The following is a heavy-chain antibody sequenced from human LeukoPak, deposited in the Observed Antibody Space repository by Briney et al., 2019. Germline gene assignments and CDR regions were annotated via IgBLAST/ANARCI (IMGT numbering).Heavy chain of an antibody. CDR1: GYTFTHFY. V-gene: IGHV1-2*07. CDR3: VRGGYLIVVPPVFLSPS. D-gene: IGHD2-2*01. Sequence: ASVNVSCTPSGYTFTHFYIHWLRQAPRQGPEWMGWINPKSGGTNYAHKFQGRVTMTRDTSISTVYIELRKLRSYDTAMFSFVRGGYLIVVPPVFLSPSWGQGTLVTVSS. J-gene: IGHJ4*02. CDR2: INPKSGGT.